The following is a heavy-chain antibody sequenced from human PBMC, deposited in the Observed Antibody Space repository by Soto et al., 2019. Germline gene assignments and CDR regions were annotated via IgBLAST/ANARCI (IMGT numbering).Heavy chain of an antibody. CDR3: ARGRYDFWSCYWRTLFDY. CDR2: INHSGST. V-gene: IGHV4-34*01. Sequence: QVQLQQWGAGLLKPSETLSLTCAVYGGSFSGYYWSWIRQPPGKGLEWIGEINHSGSTNYNPSLKSRVTMSVDTSKNQFSLKLSSVTAADTAVYYCARGRYDFWSCYWRTLFDYWGQGTLVTVSS. J-gene: IGHJ4*02. CDR1: GGSFSGYY. D-gene: IGHD3-3*01.